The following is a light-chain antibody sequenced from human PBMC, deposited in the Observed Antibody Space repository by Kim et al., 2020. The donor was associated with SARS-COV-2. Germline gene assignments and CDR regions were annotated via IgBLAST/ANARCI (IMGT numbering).Light chain of an antibody. J-gene: IGLJ2*01. CDR3: QVWDSSSDHRV. V-gene: IGLV3-21*04. CDR2: YDS. Sequence: ATGKTARITCGGNNIGSKSVHLYQQKPGQAPVLVIYYDSDRPSGIPERFSGSNSGNTATLTISRVEAGDEADYYCQVWDSSSDHRVFGGGTQLTVL. CDR1: NIGSKS.